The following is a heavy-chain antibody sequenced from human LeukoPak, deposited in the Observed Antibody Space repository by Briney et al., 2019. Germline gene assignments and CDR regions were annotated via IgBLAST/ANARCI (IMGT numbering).Heavy chain of an antibody. J-gene: IGHJ4*02. V-gene: IGHV4-39*02. CDR1: GGSIGNYY. Sequence: SETLSLTCTVSGGSIGNYYWGWIRQPPGKGLEWIGSIYYSGSTYYNPSLKSRVTISVDTSKNQFSLKLSSVTAADTAVYYCARELDIVDYWGQGTLVTVSS. CDR2: IYYSGST. CDR3: ARELDIVDY.